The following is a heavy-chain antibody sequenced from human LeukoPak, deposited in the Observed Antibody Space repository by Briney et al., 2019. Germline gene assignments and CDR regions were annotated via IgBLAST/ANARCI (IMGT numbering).Heavy chain of an antibody. V-gene: IGHV4-4*07. CDR1: GGSISSYY. CDR2: IYSRGT. Sequence: SETLSLTCTVSGGSISSYYWSWIRQPAGKGLEWIGRIYSRGTTYNPSLKDRVTMSADTSRNHVSLTLNSVTAADTAVYYCARDSGTTGEVKFDPWGQGTLVTVSS. D-gene: IGHD3-10*01. CDR3: ARDSGTTGEVKFDP. J-gene: IGHJ5*02.